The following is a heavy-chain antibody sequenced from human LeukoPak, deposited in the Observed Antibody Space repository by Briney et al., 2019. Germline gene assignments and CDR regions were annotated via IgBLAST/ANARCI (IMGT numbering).Heavy chain of an antibody. Sequence: SETLSLTCTVSGGSISGSYWNWIRQPPGKGLEWIGYVYYSGNTNYNPSLKSRVTISLDTSKNQFSLKLRSVTAADTAVYYCARDTRDAFDIWGQGTMVTVSS. CDR3: ARDTRDAFDI. V-gene: IGHV4-59*01. CDR1: GGSISGSY. CDR2: VYYSGNT. J-gene: IGHJ3*02.